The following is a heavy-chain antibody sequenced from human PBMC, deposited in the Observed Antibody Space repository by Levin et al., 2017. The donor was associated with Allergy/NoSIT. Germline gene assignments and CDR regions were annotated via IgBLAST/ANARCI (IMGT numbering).Heavy chain of an antibody. CDR3: ARDGHVVRGVREGGWFDP. CDR2: IYTSGST. J-gene: IGHJ5*02. D-gene: IGHD3-10*01. CDR1: GGSISSYY. Sequence: RASETLSLTCTVSGGSISSYYWSWIRQPAGKGLEWIGRIYTSGSTNYNPSLKSRVTMSVDTSKNQFSLKLSSVTAADTAVYYCARDGHVVRGVREGGWFDPWGQGTLVTVSS. V-gene: IGHV4-4*07.